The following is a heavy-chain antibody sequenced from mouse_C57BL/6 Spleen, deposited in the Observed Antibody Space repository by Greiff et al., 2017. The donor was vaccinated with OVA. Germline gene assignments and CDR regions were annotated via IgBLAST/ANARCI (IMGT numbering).Heavy chain of an antibody. D-gene: IGHD1-1*01. V-gene: IGHV5-16*01. J-gene: IGHJ4*01. CDR1: GFTFSDYY. Sequence: EVMLVESEGGLVQPGSSMKLSCTASGFTFSDYYMAWVRQVPEKGLEWVANINYDGSSTYYLDSLKSRFIISRDNAKNILYLQMSSLKSEDTATYYCARAGSSPYYAMDYWGQGTSVTVSS. CDR3: ARAGSSPYYAMDY. CDR2: INYDGSST.